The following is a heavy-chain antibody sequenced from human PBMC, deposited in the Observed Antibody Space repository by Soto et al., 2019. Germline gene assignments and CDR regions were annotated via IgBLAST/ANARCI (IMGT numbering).Heavy chain of an antibody. Sequence: ASVKVSCKASGYTFTSYAMHWVRQAPGQRLAWMGWINAGNGNTKYSQKFQGRVTITRDTSASTAYMELSSLRSEDTAVYYCAGARFLEWLFEPYGMDVWGQGTTVTVSS. CDR3: AGARFLEWLFEPYGMDV. J-gene: IGHJ6*02. CDR1: GYTFTSYA. CDR2: INAGNGNT. D-gene: IGHD3-3*01. V-gene: IGHV1-3*01.